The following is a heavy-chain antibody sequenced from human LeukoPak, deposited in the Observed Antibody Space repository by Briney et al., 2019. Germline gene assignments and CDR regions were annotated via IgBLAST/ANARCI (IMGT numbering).Heavy chain of an antibody. J-gene: IGHJ4*02. V-gene: IGHV3-30-3*01. Sequence: GRSLRLSCAASGFTFSSYAMHWVRQAPGKGLEWVADISYDGSNKYYADSVKGRFTISRDNSKNTLYLQMNSLRAEDTAVYYCAREYYDSSGYYYLSLDYWGQGTLVTVSS. CDR1: GFTFSSYA. CDR2: ISYDGSNK. D-gene: IGHD3-22*01. CDR3: AREYYDSSGYYYLSLDY.